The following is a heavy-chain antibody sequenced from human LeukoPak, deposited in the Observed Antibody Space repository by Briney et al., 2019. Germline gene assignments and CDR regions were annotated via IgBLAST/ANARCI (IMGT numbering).Heavy chain of an antibody. CDR2: IYYSGST. CDR3: ASDIAAAGVFTFDY. Sequence: SETLSLTCTVSDGSISSYYWSWIRQPPGKGLEWIGYIYYSGSTNYNPSLKSRVTISVDTSKNQFSLKLSSVTAADTAVYYCASDIAAAGVFTFDYWGQGTLATVSS. J-gene: IGHJ4*02. CDR1: DGSISSYY. V-gene: IGHV4-59*01. D-gene: IGHD6-13*01.